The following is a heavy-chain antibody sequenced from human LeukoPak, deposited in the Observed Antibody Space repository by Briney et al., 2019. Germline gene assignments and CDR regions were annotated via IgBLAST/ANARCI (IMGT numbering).Heavy chain of an antibody. Sequence: GGSLRLSCAASGFTFSDYSMKWVRQAPGKGLEWVSDISSSSRTIDYADSVKGRFTISRDNARNSLYLQMNSLRDEDTAVYYCARASPPLHWGQGTLVTVSS. V-gene: IGHV3-48*02. J-gene: IGHJ4*02. CDR1: GFTFSDYS. D-gene: IGHD2-15*01. CDR2: ISSSSRTI. CDR3: ARASPPLH.